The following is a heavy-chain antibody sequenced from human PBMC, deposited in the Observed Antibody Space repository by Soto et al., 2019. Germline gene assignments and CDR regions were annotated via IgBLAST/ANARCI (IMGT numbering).Heavy chain of an antibody. CDR2: ISYDGSNK. Sequence: GGSLRLSCAASGFTFSSYGMHWVRQAPGKGLEWVAVISYDGSNKYYADSVKGRFTISRDNSKNTLYLQMNSLRAEDTAVYYCAGHGYFGQFGELSEGIYGMDVWGQGTTVTVSS. J-gene: IGHJ6*02. CDR1: GFTFSSYG. V-gene: IGHV3-30*03. CDR3: AGHGYFGQFGELSEGIYGMDV. D-gene: IGHD3-10*01.